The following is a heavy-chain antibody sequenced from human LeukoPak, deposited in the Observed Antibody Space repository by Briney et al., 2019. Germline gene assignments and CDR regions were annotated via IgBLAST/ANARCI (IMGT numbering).Heavy chain of an antibody. D-gene: IGHD3-10*01. CDR2: IYYSGST. CDR1: GGSIGSYY. Sequence: PSETLSLTCTVSGGSIGSYYWSWIRQPPGKGLEGIGYIYYSGSTNYNPSLKSRVTISVDTSKNQFSLKLSSVIAADTAVYYCARDGGYGSGSSLWGQGTLVTVSS. V-gene: IGHV4-59*01. J-gene: IGHJ4*02. CDR3: ARDGGYGSGSSL.